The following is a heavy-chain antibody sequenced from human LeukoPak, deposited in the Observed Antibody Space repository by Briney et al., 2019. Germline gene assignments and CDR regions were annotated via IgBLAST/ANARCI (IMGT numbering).Heavy chain of an antibody. D-gene: IGHD3-9*01. CDR1: GFTFSSYA. V-gene: IGHV3-23*01. J-gene: IGHJ5*02. CDR3: AKNVGCFDWLLQNWFDP. Sequence: GGSLRLSCAASGFTFSSYAMSWVRQAPGKGLEWVSAISGSGGSTYYAASVKGRFTISRDNSKNTLYLQMNSLRAEDTAVYYCAKNVGCFDWLLQNWFDPWGQGTLVTVSS. CDR2: ISGSGGST.